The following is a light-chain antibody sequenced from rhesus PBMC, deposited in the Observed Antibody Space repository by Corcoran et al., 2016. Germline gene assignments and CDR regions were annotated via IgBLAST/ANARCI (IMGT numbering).Light chain of an antibody. CDR3: QQYNNWNS. V-gene: IGKV3S9*01. CDR1: QRVSSY. J-gene: IGKJ2*01. CDR2: GAS. Sequence: EIVMTQSPATLSLSPGERATLSCRASQRVSSYVAWYQQKPEQAPRPPIYGASSRATGLPDRFSGSGSGTDFTLLISSLEPEVVGVYYCQQYNNWNSFGQGTKVEIK.